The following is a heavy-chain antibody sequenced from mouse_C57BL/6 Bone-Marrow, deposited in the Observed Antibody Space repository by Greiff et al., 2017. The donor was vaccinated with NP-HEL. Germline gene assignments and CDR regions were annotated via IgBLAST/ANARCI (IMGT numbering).Heavy chain of an antibody. J-gene: IGHJ3*01. CDR3: ARRDDYDAWFAY. CDR1: GFTFSDYY. V-gene: IGHV5-12*01. D-gene: IGHD2-4*01. Sequence: EVKLVESGGGLVQPGGSLKLSCAASGFTFSDYYMYWVRQTPEKRLEWVAYISNGGGSTYYPDTVKGRFTISRDNAKNTLYLQMSRLKSEDTAMYYCARRDDYDAWFAYWGQGTLVTVSA. CDR2: ISNGGGST.